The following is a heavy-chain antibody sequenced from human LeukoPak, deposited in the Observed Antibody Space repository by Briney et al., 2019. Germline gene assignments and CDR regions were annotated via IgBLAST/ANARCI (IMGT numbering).Heavy chain of an antibody. D-gene: IGHD6-13*01. Sequence: PGGSLRLSCAASGFTFSSYWMSWVRQAPGKGLEWVANIKEDGSEKNYVDSVKGRSTISRDNAKNSLYLQMNSLRAEDTAVYYCARGPSSCFDYWGQGTLVTVSS. V-gene: IGHV3-7*01. J-gene: IGHJ4*02. CDR2: IKEDGSEK. CDR3: ARGPSSCFDY. CDR1: GFTFSSYW.